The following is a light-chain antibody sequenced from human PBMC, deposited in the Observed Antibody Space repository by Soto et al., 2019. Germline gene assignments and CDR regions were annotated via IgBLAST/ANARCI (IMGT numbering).Light chain of an antibody. Sequence: EIVLTQSPATLSSFPGDRVTLSCRASQSVSSSYLPWYQQKSGQAPRLLIYGASNRATGIPARFSGSGSGTDFTLTISSLQPEDFATYSCQQLNSYLIIFGQGTDWRL. CDR1: QSVSSSY. CDR3: QQLNSYLII. J-gene: IGKJ5*01. V-gene: IGKV3D-7*01. CDR2: GAS.